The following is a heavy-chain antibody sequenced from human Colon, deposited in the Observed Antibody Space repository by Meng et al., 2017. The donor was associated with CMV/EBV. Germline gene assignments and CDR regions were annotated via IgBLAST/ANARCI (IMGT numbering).Heavy chain of an antibody. CDR2: INYSGNT. CDR3: ARDCCNYRSWFDP. D-gene: IGHD2/OR15-2a*01. CDR1: GGSISNDIYY. V-gene: IGHV4-39*07. J-gene: IGHJ5*02. Sequence: WSPGLGKPSETLSLSLIVSGGSISNDIYYGGWLRQPPGKGLEWIGSINYSGNTYYNLSLESRVTISIDTSNNHFSLKLTSVTAADTAVYYCARDCCNYRSWFDPWGQGVLVTVSS.